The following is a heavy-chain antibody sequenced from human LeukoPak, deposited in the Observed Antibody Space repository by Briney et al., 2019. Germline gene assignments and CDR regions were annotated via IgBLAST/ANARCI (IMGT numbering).Heavy chain of an antibody. V-gene: IGHV4-30-2*01. D-gene: IGHD3-22*01. CDR3: VRNHYDSSGYFGY. Sequence: PSETLSLTCTVSGGSISSGGYYWSWIRQPPGKGLEWIGYIYHSGSTYYNPSLKSRVTISVDRSKNQFSLKLSSVTAADTAVYYCVRNHYDSSGYFGYWGQGTLVTVSS. J-gene: IGHJ4*02. CDR2: IYHSGST. CDR1: GGSISSGGYY.